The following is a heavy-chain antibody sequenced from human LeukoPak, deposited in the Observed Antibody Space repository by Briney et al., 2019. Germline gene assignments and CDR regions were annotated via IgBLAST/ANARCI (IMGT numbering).Heavy chain of an antibody. CDR3: AKEIYAPYYYDSSGHQAKYYYYGMDV. V-gene: IGHV3-30*18. J-gene: IGHJ6*02. D-gene: IGHD3-22*01. CDR2: ISYDGSNK. Sequence: GRSLRLSCAASGFTFSSYGMHWVRQAPGKGLEWVAVISYDGSNKYYADFVKGRFTISRDNSKNTLYLQMNSLRAEDTAVYYCAKEIYAPYYYDSSGHQAKYYYYGMDVWGQGTTVTVSS. CDR1: GFTFSSYG.